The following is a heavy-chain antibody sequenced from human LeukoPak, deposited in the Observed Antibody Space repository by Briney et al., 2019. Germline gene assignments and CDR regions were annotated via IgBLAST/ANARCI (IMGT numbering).Heavy chain of an antibody. J-gene: IGHJ1*01. V-gene: IGHV3-11*01. D-gene: IGHD4-23*01. CDR2: ISSSGGTI. Sequence: GGSLRLSCAASGFTFSDYYMSWIRQAPGKGLEWVSYISSSGGTIYYADSVKGRFTISRDNAKNSLYLQMNSLRAEDTAVYYCARGTVVTRASYYFQHWGQGTLVTVSS. CDR3: ARGTVVTRASYYFQH. CDR1: GFTFSDYY.